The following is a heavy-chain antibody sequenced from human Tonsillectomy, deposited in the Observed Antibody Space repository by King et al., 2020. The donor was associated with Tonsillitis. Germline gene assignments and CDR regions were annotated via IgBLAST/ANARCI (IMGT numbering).Heavy chain of an antibody. CDR3: PRRQIHHYGSGTISWFDP. D-gene: IGHD3-10*01. V-gene: IGHV4-30-4*01. CDR1: GGSISSGDYY. Sequence: QLQESGPGLVKPSQTLSLTCTVSGGSISSGDYYWSWIRQPPGKGLEWIGYIYYTGSAYYNPSLKSRVSISVDTSKNQFSLKLNFVTAADPAVYFCPRRQIHHYGSGTISWFDPWGQGTLVTVAS. CDR2: IYYTGSA. J-gene: IGHJ5*02.